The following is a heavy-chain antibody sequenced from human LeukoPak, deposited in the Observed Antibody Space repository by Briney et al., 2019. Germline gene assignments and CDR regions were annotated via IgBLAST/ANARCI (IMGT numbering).Heavy chain of an antibody. V-gene: IGHV3-7*03. CDR1: GFSFSSYW. D-gene: IGHD2-15*01. J-gene: IGHJ5*02. CDR3: AKGYGVVAPLTSGFDP. Sequence: GGSLRLSCAASGFSFSSYWMSWVRQAPGKGLEWVANIKQDGSEKYYVDSVKGRFTISRDNSKNTLYLQMNSLRAEDTAVYYCAKGYGVVAPLTSGFDPWGQGTLVTVSS. CDR2: IKQDGSEK.